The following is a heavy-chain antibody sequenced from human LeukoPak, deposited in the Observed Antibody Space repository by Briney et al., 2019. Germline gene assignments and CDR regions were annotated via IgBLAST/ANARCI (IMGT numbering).Heavy chain of an antibody. J-gene: IGHJ4*02. CDR2: ISDSGSST. D-gene: IGHD2-15*01. CDR1: GFPLSNYA. CDR3: AKVGYCSGGSCYSYLSFDY. V-gene: IGHV3-23*01. Sequence: GGSLRLSCAASGFPLSNYAMSWVRQAPGKGLEWVSGISDSGSSTYYADSVKGRFTISRDNFKNTLYLQMNSLRAEDTAVYYCAKVGYCSGGSCYSYLSFDYWGQGTLVTVSS.